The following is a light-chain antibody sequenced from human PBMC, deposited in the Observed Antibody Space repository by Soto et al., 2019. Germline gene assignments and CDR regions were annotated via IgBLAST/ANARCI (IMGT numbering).Light chain of an antibody. CDR1: QSVSSN. CDR2: GAS. J-gene: IGKJ2*01. CDR3: QQYNNWPMYT. Sequence: EIVMTQSPATLSVSPGERATLSCRASQSVSSNLAWYQQKPGQAPRLLIYGASTRATGIPARFSGSGSGTEFTLTIRSLQSEDVAVYYCQQYNNWPMYTFGQGTKLEIK. V-gene: IGKV3-15*01.